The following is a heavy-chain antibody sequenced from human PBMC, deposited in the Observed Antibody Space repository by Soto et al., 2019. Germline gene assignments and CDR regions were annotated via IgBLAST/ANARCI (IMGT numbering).Heavy chain of an antibody. Sequence: QVQLVQSVAEVKKPGSSVKVSCKASGDSFSSYAISWVRQAPGHGLEWMGRIIPIFGTPNYAQRVEGRVTITADESTSTANMELSSLRSDDTAVDYCATGGNYYETRAFAYWGQGTLVTVSS. CDR3: ATGGNYYETRAFAY. D-gene: IGHD3-22*01. V-gene: IGHV1-69*01. CDR1: GDSFSSYA. J-gene: IGHJ4*02. CDR2: IIPIFGTP.